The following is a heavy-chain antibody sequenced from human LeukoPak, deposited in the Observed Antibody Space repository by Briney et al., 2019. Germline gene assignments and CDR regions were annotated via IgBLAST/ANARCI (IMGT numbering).Heavy chain of an antibody. CDR2: IYYSGST. Sequence: SETLSLTCTVSGGSISSSSYYWGWLRQPPGTGLEWIGSIYYSGSTNYNPSLKSRVTISVDTSKNQFSLKLSSVTAADTAVYYCATSGVVSSSGYDYWGQGTLVTVSS. V-gene: IGHV4-39*07. D-gene: IGHD3-22*01. CDR1: GGSISSSSYY. J-gene: IGHJ4*02. CDR3: ATSGVVSSSGYDY.